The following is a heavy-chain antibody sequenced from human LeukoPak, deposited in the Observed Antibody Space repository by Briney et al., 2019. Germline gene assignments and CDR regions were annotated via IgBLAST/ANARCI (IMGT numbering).Heavy chain of an antibody. J-gene: IGHJ4*02. V-gene: IGHV3-7*01. Sequence: PGGSLRLSCAASGFTFSSYWMSWVRQAPGKGLEWVANIKQDGSEKYYVDSVKGRFTISRDNAKNSLYLHMNSLRAEDTAVYYCARQNYDFWSGYIVYWGQGTLVTVPS. D-gene: IGHD3-3*01. CDR1: GFTFSSYW. CDR2: IKQDGSEK. CDR3: ARQNYDFWSGYIVY.